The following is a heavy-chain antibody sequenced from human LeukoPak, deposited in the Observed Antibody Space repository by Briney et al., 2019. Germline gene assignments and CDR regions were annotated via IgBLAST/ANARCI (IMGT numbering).Heavy chain of an antibody. V-gene: IGHV3-72*01. D-gene: IGHD2-8*01. Sequence: GGSLRLSCAASGFTFSDHFMDWVRQAPGKGLEGVGRIRNKVNSYTTQYAASVKGRFTISRDDSKNSVYLQMNSLKTEDTAVYYCARAFCTNGVCYREIDYWGQGTLVAVSS. CDR1: GFTFSDHF. CDR3: ARAFCTNGVCYREIDY. J-gene: IGHJ4*02. CDR2: IRNKVNSYTT.